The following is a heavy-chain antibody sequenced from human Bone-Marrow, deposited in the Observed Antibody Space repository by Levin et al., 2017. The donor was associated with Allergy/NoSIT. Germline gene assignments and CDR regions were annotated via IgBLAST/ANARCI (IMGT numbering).Heavy chain of an antibody. CDR1: GFTFSRYN. CDR3: ARAHCSSTSCYLFDAFDI. D-gene: IGHD2-2*01. J-gene: IGHJ3*02. V-gene: IGHV3-21*01. Sequence: GESLKISCAASGFTFSRYNMNWVRQAPGKGLEWVSSISSSGTYIYYADSLKGRFTISRDNAKNSLFLQMNSLRAEDTAVYYCARAHCSSTSCYLFDAFDIWGQGTMVTVSS. CDR2: ISSSGTYI.